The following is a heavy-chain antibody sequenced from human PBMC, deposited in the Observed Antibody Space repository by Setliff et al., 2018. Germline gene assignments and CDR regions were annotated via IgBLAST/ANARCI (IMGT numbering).Heavy chain of an antibody. Sequence: PSETLSLTCTVSGGSISSSIYYWGWIRQPPGKGLEWIGEINHSGSTNYNPSLKSRVTISVDTSKNQFSLKLTSVTAADTAVYYCATPGRRFGELVTFDDAFDIWGQGTMVTVSS. J-gene: IGHJ3*02. D-gene: IGHD3-10*01. CDR3: ATPGRRFGELVTFDDAFDI. CDR2: INHSGST. V-gene: IGHV4-39*01. CDR1: GGSISSSIYY.